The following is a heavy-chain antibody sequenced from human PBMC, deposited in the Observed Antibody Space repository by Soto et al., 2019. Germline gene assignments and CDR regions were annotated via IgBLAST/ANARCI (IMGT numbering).Heavy chain of an antibody. CDR1: GFTFSSYG. Sequence: GGSLRLSCAASGFTFSSYGMHWVRQAPGKWLEWVAVISYDGSNKYYADSVKGRFTISGDNSKNTLYLQMNSLRAEDTAVYYCAKDRGDYIYYYYGMDVWGQGXTVTVYS. J-gene: IGHJ6*02. CDR3: AKDRGDYIYYYYGMDV. V-gene: IGHV3-30*18. CDR2: ISYDGSNK. D-gene: IGHD4-17*01.